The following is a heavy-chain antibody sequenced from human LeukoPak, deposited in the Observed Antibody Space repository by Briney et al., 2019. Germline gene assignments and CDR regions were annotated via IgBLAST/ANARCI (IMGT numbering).Heavy chain of an antibody. Sequence: SETLSLTCAVSGDSVRSSHWWNWVRQPPGKGLEWIGETSQSGDTNYNPSLKSRVTISVDKSKSQFSLNLSSVTAADTAVYYCAKFSGASGLGPWGQGTLVTVSS. CDR3: AKFSGASGLGP. CDR1: GDSVRSSHW. J-gene: IGHJ5*02. V-gene: IGHV4-4*02. CDR2: TSQSGDT. D-gene: IGHD3-10*01.